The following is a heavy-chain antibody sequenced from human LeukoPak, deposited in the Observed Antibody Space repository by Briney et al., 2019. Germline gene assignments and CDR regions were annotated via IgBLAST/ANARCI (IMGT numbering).Heavy chain of an antibody. Sequence: PSETLSLTCAVYGGSFSGYYWSWIRQPPGKGLEWIGEINRSGSTNYNPSLKSRVTISVDTSQNQFSLKLSSVTAADTAVYYCARKRRSSSWYPYYYYYYGMDVWGQGTTVTVSS. CDR3: ARKRRSSSWYPYYYYYYGMDV. V-gene: IGHV4-34*01. CDR2: INRSGST. D-gene: IGHD6-13*01. J-gene: IGHJ6*02. CDR1: GGSFSGYY.